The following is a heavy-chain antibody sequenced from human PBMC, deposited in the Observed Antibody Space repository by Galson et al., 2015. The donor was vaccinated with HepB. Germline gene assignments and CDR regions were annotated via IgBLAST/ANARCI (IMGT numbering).Heavy chain of an antibody. V-gene: IGHV4-59*01. Sequence: SETLSLTCTVSGGSISSYYWSRIRQPPGKGLEWIGYIYYSGSTNYNPSLKSRVTISVDTSKNQFSLKLSSVTAADTAVYYCAREGSSSWYYYFDYWGQGTLVTVSS. CDR3: AREGSSSWYYYFDY. D-gene: IGHD6-13*01. CDR2: IYYSGST. J-gene: IGHJ4*02. CDR1: GGSISSYY.